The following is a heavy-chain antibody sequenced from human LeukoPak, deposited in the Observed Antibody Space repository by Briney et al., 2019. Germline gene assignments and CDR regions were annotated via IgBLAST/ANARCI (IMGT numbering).Heavy chain of an antibody. V-gene: IGHV1-69*04. CDR1: GGTFSSYA. CDR2: IIPILGIA. CDR3: ARYYGSGSYDY. D-gene: IGHD3-10*01. J-gene: IGHJ4*02. Sequence: SVKVSCKASGGTFSSYAISWVRQAPGQGLEWMGRIIPILGIANYAQKLQGRVTMTTDTSASTAYMELSGLRSEDTAVYYCARYYGSGSYDYWGQGTLVTVSS.